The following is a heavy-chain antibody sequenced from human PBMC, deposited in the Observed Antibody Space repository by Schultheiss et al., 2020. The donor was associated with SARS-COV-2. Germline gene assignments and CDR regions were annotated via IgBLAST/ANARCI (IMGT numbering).Heavy chain of an antibody. J-gene: IGHJ6*03. CDR3: ARDGPGDCSSTSCYQSYMDV. CDR2: IYSGGST. Sequence: GGSLRLSCAASGFTFSNAWMSWVRQAPGKGLEWVSVIYSGGSTYYADSVEGRFTISRDNSKNTLYLQMNSLRAEDTAVYYCARDGPGDCSSTSCYQSYMDVWGKGTTVTVSS. CDR1: GFTFSNAW. V-gene: IGHV3-66*01. D-gene: IGHD2-2*01.